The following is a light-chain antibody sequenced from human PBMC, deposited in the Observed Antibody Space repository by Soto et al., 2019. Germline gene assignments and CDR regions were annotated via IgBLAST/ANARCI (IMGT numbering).Light chain of an antibody. CDR2: GNS. CDR3: QSYDSSLRYV. CDR1: SSNIGAGYD. V-gene: IGLV1-40*01. J-gene: IGLJ1*01. Sequence: QSVLTQPPSVSGAPGQRVTISCTGSSSNIGAGYDVHWYQQLPGTVPKLLIYGNSNRPSGVPDRFSGSKSGTSASLAITGLQSEDEADDYCQSYDSSLRYVFGTGTKLTVL.